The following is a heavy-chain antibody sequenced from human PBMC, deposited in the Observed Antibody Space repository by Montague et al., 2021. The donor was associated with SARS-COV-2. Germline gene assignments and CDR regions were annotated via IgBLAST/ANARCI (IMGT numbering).Heavy chain of an antibody. D-gene: IGHD3-9*01. CDR1: GGSISSYY. CDR3: ARTGLGDYDILTGYTVNAFDI. CDR2: IYYSGST. J-gene: IGHJ3*02. V-gene: IGHV4-59*01. Sequence: SETLSLTCTVSGGSISSYYWSWIRQPPGKGLEWIGYIYYSGSTNYNPSLKSRVTISVDTSKNQFSLKLGSVTAADTAVYYCARTGLGDYDILTGYTVNAFDIGGQGTMVTVSS.